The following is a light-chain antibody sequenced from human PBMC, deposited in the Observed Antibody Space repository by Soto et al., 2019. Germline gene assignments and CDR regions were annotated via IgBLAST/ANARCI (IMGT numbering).Light chain of an antibody. Sequence: EIVMTQSPATLSVSPGERATLSCRASQSVNSHFAWYQQRPGQAPRLLISGASRRATGIPDRFSASGSGTDFTLTSSILEPEDFAVYYCQKYGSSPLTFGGGTKVDVK. J-gene: IGKJ4*01. CDR3: QKYGSSPLT. V-gene: IGKV3-20*01. CDR2: GAS. CDR1: QSVNSH.